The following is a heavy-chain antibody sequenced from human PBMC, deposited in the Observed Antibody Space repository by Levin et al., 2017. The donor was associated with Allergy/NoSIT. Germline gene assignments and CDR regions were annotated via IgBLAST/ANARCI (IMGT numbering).Heavy chain of an antibody. V-gene: IGHV3-66*01. Sequence: GGSLRLSCAASGFTVSSNYMSWVRQAPGKGLEWVSVIYSGGSTYYADSAKGRFTISRDNSKNTLYLQMNSLRAEDTAVYYCARDAPHRLGYWGQGTLVTVSS. J-gene: IGHJ4*02. D-gene: IGHD3-16*01. CDR1: GFTVSSNY. CDR2: IYSGGST. CDR3: ARDAPHRLGY.